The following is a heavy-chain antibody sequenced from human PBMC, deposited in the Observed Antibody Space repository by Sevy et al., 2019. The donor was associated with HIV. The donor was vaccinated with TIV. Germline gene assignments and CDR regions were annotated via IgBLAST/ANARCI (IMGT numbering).Heavy chain of an antibody. CDR1: GFTFSSYA. J-gene: IGHJ6*03. CDR2: LSGSGGST. V-gene: IGHV3-23*01. CDR3: AKRGYTGYDYEAHYYYMDV. D-gene: IGHD5-12*01. Sequence: GGSLRLACAASGFTFSSYAMSWVRRAPGKGLEWVSALSGSGGSTDYADSVKGRFTISRDNSKNTLYLQMNSLRAEDTAVYYCAKRGYTGYDYEAHYYYMDVWGKGTTVTVSS.